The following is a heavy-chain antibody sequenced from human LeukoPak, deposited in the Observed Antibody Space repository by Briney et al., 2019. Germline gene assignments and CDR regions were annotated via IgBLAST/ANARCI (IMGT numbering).Heavy chain of an antibody. Sequence: SETLSLTCTVSGGSIGSYYWSWIRQPAGKELEWIGRIYTSGSTNYNPSLKSRVTMSVDTSKNQFSLKLTSVTAADTAVYYCARDRGLYGEVLFDPWGQGTLVTVSS. CDR2: IYTSGST. CDR1: GGSIGSYY. J-gene: IGHJ5*02. D-gene: IGHD3-10*01. CDR3: ARDRGLYGEVLFDP. V-gene: IGHV4-4*07.